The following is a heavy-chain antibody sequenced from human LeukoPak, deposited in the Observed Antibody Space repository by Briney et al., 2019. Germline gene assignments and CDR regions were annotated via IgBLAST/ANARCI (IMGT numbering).Heavy chain of an antibody. Sequence: GGSLRLSCAASGFTVNSTYMSWVRQAPGKGLEWLSVIYSGGATFYTESVKGRFTISRDNSKNTLFLQMSTLRAEDTAVYYCAREGLSGSGWYLDNWGQGTLVTVSS. CDR1: GFTVNSTY. J-gene: IGHJ4*02. V-gene: IGHV3-66*01. D-gene: IGHD6-19*01. CDR2: IYSGGAT. CDR3: AREGLSGSGWYLDN.